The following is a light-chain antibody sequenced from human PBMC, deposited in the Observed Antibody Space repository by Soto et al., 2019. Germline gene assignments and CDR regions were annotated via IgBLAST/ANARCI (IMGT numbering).Light chain of an antibody. CDR2: GAS. Sequence: IVVTQSPATLSVSPGERATLSCRASLSLYNNLAWYQQRPGQAPRLLIYGASTRATGIPARFSGSGYGTEFTLTISSLQSEDFAVYYCQQYNNWWTFGQGTKVEIK. CDR3: QQYNNWWT. CDR1: LSLYNN. V-gene: IGKV3-15*01. J-gene: IGKJ1*01.